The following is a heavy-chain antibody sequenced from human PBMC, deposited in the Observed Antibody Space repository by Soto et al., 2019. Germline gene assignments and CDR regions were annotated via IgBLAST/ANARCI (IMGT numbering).Heavy chain of an antibody. D-gene: IGHD3-10*01. V-gene: IGHV4-34*01. CDR1: GGYFNGYY. CDR2: INHSGST. CDR3: ARDFSRRYYGSGSYCTVLQDWFET. J-gene: IGHJ5*02. Sequence: PSETLSLTCAVYGGYFNGYYWNWIRNPPGKGLEWIGEINHSGSTNYNPSLKSRVTRTVDTTKNQFSLKLSSVTAADTAVYYCARDFSRRYYGSGSYCTVLQDWFETGCQETLVAASS.